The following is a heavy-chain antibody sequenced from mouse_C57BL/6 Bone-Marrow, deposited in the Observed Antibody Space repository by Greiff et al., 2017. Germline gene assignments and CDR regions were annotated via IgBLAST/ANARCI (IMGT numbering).Heavy chain of an antibody. CDR2: INPSTGGT. Sequence: VQLQQSGPELVKPGASVKISCKASGYSFTGYYMNWVKQSPEKSLEWIGEINPSTGGTTYNQKFKAKATLTVDKSSSTAYMQLKSLTSEGSAVYYCARRRQLRPFAYWGQGTLGTVSA. CDR1: GYSFTGYY. CDR3: ARRRQLRPFAY. J-gene: IGHJ3*01. D-gene: IGHD3-2*02. V-gene: IGHV1-42*01.